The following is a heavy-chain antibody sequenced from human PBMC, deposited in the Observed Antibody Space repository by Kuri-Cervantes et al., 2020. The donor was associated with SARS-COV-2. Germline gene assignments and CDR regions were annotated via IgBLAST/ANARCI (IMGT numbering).Heavy chain of an antibody. J-gene: IGHJ6*02. Sequence: ETLSLTCAAPGFTFDDYTMHWVRQAPGKGLEWVSLISWDGGSTSYAGSVKGRFTISRDNSKNSLYLQMNSLRTEDTALYYCAKDIIGVIAIFGVVIENYGMDVWGQGTTVTVSS. CDR1: GFTFDDYT. CDR2: ISWDGGST. CDR3: AKDIIGVIAIFGVVIENYGMDV. V-gene: IGHV3-43*01. D-gene: IGHD3-3*01.